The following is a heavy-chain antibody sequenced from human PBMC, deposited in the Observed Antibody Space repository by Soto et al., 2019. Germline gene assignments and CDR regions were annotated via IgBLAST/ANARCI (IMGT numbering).Heavy chain of an antibody. Sequence: VQLLESGGDLVQPGGSLRLSCVASGFILNNYAMSWVRQAPGKGLEWVSTIGGTDGDSDGVPWYEDSVKGRFTISRDSSANTLFLHMDNLGAEDSALYYVVKRGRNWGAFDFWGQGTTVVVSS. V-gene: IGHV3-23*01. CDR3: VKRGRNWGAFDF. D-gene: IGHD7-27*01. CDR1: GFILNNYA. J-gene: IGHJ3*01. CDR2: IGGTDGDSDGVP.